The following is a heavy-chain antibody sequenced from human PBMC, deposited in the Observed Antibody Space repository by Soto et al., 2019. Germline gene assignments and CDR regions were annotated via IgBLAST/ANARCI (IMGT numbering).Heavy chain of an antibody. V-gene: IGHV1-69*13. Sequence: PSVKVSCKASGGTFSSYAISWVRQAPGQGLEWMGGIIPIFGTANYAQKFQGRVTITADESTSTAYMELSSLRSEDTAVYYCARLDFWSGYSPLYYYGMDVWGQGTTVTVSS. D-gene: IGHD3-3*01. CDR1: GGTFSSYA. J-gene: IGHJ6*02. CDR3: ARLDFWSGYSPLYYYGMDV. CDR2: IIPIFGTA.